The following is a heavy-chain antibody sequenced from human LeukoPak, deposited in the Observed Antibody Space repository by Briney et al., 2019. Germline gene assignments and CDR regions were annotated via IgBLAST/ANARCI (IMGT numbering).Heavy chain of an antibody. CDR1: GYTFTGYY. V-gene: IGHV1-2*02. CDR3: ARVYCSSTSCYEMSYDFDY. Sequence: ASVKVSCKASGYTFTGYYMHWVRQAPGQGLEWMGWINPNSGGTNYAQKFQGRVTMTRDTSISTAYMELSRLRSDDTAVYYCARVYCSSTSCYEMSYDFDYWGQGTLATVSS. D-gene: IGHD2-2*01. CDR2: INPNSGGT. J-gene: IGHJ4*02.